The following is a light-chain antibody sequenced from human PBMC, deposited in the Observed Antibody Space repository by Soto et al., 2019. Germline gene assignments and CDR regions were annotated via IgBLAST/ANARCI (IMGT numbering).Light chain of an antibody. CDR3: QSYESSSLSGVA. CDR2: ANS. V-gene: IGLV1-40*01. J-gene: IGLJ1*01. CDR1: SSNIGADYD. Sequence: HCGLTPPPSVSWAPGHMLTISCAGSSSNIGADYDVHWYQQLPGTAPKLLIYANSNRPSGVPDRFSGSKSGISASLAITGLQADDEADYSCQSYESSSLSGVAFGSGTRVNV.